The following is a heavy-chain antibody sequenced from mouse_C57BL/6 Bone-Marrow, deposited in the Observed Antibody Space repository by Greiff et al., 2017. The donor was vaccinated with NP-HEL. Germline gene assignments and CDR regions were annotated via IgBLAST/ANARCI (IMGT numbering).Heavy chain of an antibody. D-gene: IGHD1-1*01. CDR2: ISYDGSN. Sequence: EVQRVESGPGLVKPSQSLSLTCSVTGYSITSGYYWNWIRQFPGNKLEWMGYISYDGSNNYNPSLKNRISITRDTSKNQFFLKLNSVTTEDTATYYCARSGLLLRPYFDYWGQGTTLTVSS. CDR1: GYSITSGYY. V-gene: IGHV3-6*01. CDR3: ARSGLLLRPYFDY. J-gene: IGHJ2*01.